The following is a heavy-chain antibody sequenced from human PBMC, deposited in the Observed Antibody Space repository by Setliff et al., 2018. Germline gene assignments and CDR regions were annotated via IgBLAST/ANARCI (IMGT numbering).Heavy chain of an antibody. V-gene: IGHV1-2*06. CDR3: VRAGFDAISNGLDY. CDR1: GYIFTGYY. Sequence: ASVKVSCKASGYIFTGYYMHGVRQAPGQGLEWMGRITPHTGGTNSAQKFQGRVTMTRDTSVSTVYMELNSLRSDDTAVYYCVRAGFDAISNGLDYWGQGTLVTVSS. CDR2: ITPHTGGT. J-gene: IGHJ4*02. D-gene: IGHD3-3*01.